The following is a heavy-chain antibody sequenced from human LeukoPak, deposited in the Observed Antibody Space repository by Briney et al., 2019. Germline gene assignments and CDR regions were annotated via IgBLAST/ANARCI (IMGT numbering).Heavy chain of an antibody. CDR2: IKQDGSEV. CDR1: GFTFDRSW. CDR3: VRALGSSSSDF. V-gene: IGHV3-7*01. J-gene: IGHJ4*02. D-gene: IGHD6-6*01. Sequence: GGSLRLSCAASGFTFDRSWMSWVRQAPGKGQEWVANIKQDGSEVYYVDSVEGRFTLSRDNAKNSLSLQMNSLRGEDTAVYYCVRALGSSSSDFWGQGTLVTVSS.